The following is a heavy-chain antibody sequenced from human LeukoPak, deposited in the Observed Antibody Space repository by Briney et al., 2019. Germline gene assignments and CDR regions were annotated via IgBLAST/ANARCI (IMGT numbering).Heavy chain of an antibody. J-gene: IGHJ6*04. V-gene: IGHV4-34*01. Sequence: PSETLSLTCAVYGGSFSGYYWSWIRQPPGKGLEWIGEINHSGSTNYNPSLKSRVTISVDTSKNQFSLKLSSVTAADTAVYYCAGGVGGMDVWGKGTTVTVSS. CDR3: AGGVGGMDV. CDR2: INHSGST. D-gene: IGHD1-26*01. CDR1: GGSFSGYY.